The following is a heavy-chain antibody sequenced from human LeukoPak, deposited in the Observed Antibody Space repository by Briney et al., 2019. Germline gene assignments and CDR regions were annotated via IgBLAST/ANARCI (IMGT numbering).Heavy chain of an antibody. Sequence: SETLSLTCTVSSGSISSSSYYWGWIRQPPGKGLEWIGSIYYSGSTYYKPSLKSRVPISVDTPKNQFSLKLTSVTAADTAVYYCARCGYYDFWSGYNPATFDYWGQGTLVTVSS. J-gene: IGHJ4*02. D-gene: IGHD3-3*01. CDR2: IYYSGST. V-gene: IGHV4-39*01. CDR1: SGSISSSSYY. CDR3: ARCGYYDFWSGYNPATFDY.